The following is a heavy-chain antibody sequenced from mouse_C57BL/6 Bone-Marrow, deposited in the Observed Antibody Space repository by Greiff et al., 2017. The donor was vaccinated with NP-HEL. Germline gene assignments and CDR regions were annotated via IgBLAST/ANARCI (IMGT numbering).Heavy chain of an antibody. D-gene: IGHD2-3*01. CDR3: ARSTMVPFDY. CDR2: IDPSDSET. CDR1: GYTFTSYW. Sequence: QVQLQQPGAELVRPGSSVKLSCKASGYTFTSYWMHWVKQRPIQGLEWIGNIDPSDSETHYNQKFKDKATLTADKSSSTAYMQLSSLTSEDSAVCYYARSTMVPFDYWGQGTPVTVSS. V-gene: IGHV1-52*01. J-gene: IGHJ2*01.